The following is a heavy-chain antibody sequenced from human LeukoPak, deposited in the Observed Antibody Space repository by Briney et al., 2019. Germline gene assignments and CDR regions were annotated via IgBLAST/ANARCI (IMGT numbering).Heavy chain of an antibody. CDR3: ARGYCSSTSCYKNWFDP. V-gene: IGHV3-7*03. J-gene: IGHJ5*02. CDR1: GFTFSTYW. D-gene: IGHD2-2*02. Sequence: GGSLRLSCAASGFTFSTYWMNWVRQAPPPPPEWVANIKHDGSEINYMDSVKGRFTISRDNPKSSLYLQINSLRTEDTAVYYCARGYCSSTSCYKNWFDPWGQGTLVTVSS. CDR2: IKHDGSEI.